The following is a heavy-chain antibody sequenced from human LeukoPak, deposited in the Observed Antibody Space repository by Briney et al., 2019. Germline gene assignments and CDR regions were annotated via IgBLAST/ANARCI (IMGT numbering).Heavy chain of an antibody. D-gene: IGHD6-19*01. CDR2: ISYDGSNK. CDR3: AKIEVEGSGWPGGDY. CDR1: GFTFSSYG. J-gene: IGHJ4*02. V-gene: IGHV3-30*18. Sequence: GGSLRLSCAASGFTFSSYGMHWVRQAPGKGLEWVAVISYDGSNKYYADSVKGRFTISRDNSKNTLYLQVNSLRAEDTAVYYCAKIEVEGSGWPGGDYWGQGTLVTVSS.